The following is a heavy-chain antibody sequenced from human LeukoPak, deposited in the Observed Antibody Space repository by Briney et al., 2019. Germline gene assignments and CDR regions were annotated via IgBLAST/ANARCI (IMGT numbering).Heavy chain of an antibody. CDR3: ARLNDYYDSSGYYHFDY. Sequence: GESLKISCKGSGYSFTSYWIGWVRQMPGKGLEWMGIIYPGDSDTRYSPSFQGQVTISADKSISTAYLQWSSLKASDTAMYYCARLNDYYDSSGYYHFDYWGQGTLVTVSS. D-gene: IGHD3-22*01. CDR1: GYSFTSYW. CDR2: IYPGDSDT. J-gene: IGHJ4*02. V-gene: IGHV5-51*01.